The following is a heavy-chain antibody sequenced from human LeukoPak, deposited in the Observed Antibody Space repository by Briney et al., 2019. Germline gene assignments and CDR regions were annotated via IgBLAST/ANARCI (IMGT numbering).Heavy chain of an antibody. J-gene: IGHJ4*02. CDR2: IYYSGST. CDR3: PSPMWDSGSYRVDY. Sequence: SETLSLTCTVSGGSISSSSHYWGWIRQPPGKGLEWIGSIYYSGSTYYNPSLKSRVTISVDTSKNQFSLKLRSVIAADTAVYYCPSPMWDSGSYRVDYWGQGTLVTVSS. CDR1: GGSISSSSHY. V-gene: IGHV4-39*01. D-gene: IGHD1-26*01.